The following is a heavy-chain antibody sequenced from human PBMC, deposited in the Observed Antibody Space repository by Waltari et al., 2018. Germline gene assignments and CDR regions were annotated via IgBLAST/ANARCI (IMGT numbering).Heavy chain of an antibody. CDR3: ARDSAVVVPAAVDS. CDR2: ISYDGNYK. V-gene: IGHV3-30*03. Sequence: QVHLVESGGGVVQPGRSLTLSCAASGFNFNHFGVHWVRQAPGQGLEFVAFISYDGNYKYHAHSVRGRFTIFRDNSKKTFYLQMNSLRPEDTAVYYCARDSAVVVPAAVDSWGQGTLVTVSS. CDR1: GFNFNHFG. J-gene: IGHJ4*02. D-gene: IGHD2-2*01.